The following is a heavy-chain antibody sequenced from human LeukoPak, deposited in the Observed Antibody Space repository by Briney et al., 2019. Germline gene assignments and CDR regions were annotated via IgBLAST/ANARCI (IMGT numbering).Heavy chain of an antibody. CDR2: IYSGGST. V-gene: IGHV3-66*04. D-gene: IGHD1-1*01. Sequence: GGSLRLSCAASGFIVSNMYMSWVRQATGKGLEWVSVIYSGGSTYYADSVKGRFTISRENSKNTLYLQLNSLRAEDTAVYYCTRLQDYWGQGTLVTVSS. CDR1: GFIVSNMY. CDR3: TRLQDY. J-gene: IGHJ4*02.